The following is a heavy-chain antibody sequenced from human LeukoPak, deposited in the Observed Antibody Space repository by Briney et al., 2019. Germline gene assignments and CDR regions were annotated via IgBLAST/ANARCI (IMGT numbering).Heavy chain of an antibody. CDR3: ARAYSSGWFNFDY. CDR2: ISSSSSYI. V-gene: IGHV3-21*01. CDR1: GFTFSSYS. J-gene: IGHJ4*02. D-gene: IGHD6-19*01. Sequence: GGSLRLSCAASGFTFSSYSMNWVRQAPGKGLEWVSSISSSSSYIYYADSVKGRFTISRDNAKNSLYLQMNSPRAEDTAVYYCARAYSSGWFNFDYWGQGTLVTVSS.